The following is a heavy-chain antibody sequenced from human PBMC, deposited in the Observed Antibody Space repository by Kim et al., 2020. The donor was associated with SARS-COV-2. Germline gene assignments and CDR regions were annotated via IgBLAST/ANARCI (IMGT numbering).Heavy chain of an antibody. D-gene: IGHD6-6*01. J-gene: IGHJ4*02. V-gene: IGHV3-21*01. Sequence: ADAVTGRSTISRNNTKTALYQQMNSLRAEDTAVYYCARGSRTSRAARLFDYWGQGTLVTVSS. CDR3: ARGSRTSRAARLFDY.